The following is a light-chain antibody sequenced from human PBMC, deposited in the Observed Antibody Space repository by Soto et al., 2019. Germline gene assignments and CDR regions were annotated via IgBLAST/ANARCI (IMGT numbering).Light chain of an antibody. CDR1: SSNIGAGYD. Sequence: QSVLTQPPPVSGAPGQRVTISCTGSSSNIGAGYDVHGYQQLPGTAPKLLIYGNSNRPSWVPDRFSGSKSGTSASLAITGLQAEDEADYYCQSYDSSLSALFGGGTKLTVL. CDR2: GNS. V-gene: IGLV1-40*01. CDR3: QSYDSSLSAL. J-gene: IGLJ3*02.